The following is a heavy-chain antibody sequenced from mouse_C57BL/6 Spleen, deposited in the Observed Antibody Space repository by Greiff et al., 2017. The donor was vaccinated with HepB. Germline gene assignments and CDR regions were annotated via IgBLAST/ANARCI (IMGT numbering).Heavy chain of an antibody. D-gene: IGHD2-2*01. J-gene: IGHJ2*01. CDR2: SRNKANDYTT. V-gene: IGHV7-1*01. CDR1: GFTFSDFY. CDR3: ARDDGYDGGFDD. Sequence: EVKLMESGGGLVQSGRSLRLSCATSGFTFSDFYMEWVRQAPGKGLEWIAASRNKANDYTTEYSASVKGRFIVSRDTSQSILYLQMNALRAEDTAIYYCARDDGYDGGFDDWGQGTTLTVSS.